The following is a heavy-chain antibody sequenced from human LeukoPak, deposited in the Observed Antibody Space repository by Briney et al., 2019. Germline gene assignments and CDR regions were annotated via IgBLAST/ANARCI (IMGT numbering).Heavy chain of an antibody. J-gene: IGHJ4*02. CDR3: AKDLIYYGSGSYAGFDY. CDR1: GFTFSSYS. V-gene: IGHV3-23*01. CDR2: INGSGGST. Sequence: AGGSLRLSCAASGFTFSSYSMSWVRQAPGKGLEWVSSINGSGGSTYYADSVKGRFTISRDNSKNTLYLQMNSLRAEDTAAYYCAKDLIYYGSGSYAGFDYWGQGTLVTVSS. D-gene: IGHD3-10*01.